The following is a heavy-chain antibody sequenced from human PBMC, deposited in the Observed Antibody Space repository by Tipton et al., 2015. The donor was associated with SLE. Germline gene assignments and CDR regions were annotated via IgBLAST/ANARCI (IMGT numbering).Heavy chain of an antibody. V-gene: IGHV4-34*01. CDR1: GGSFSGYY. J-gene: IGHJ4*02. Sequence: TLSLTCAVYGGSFSGYYWSWIRQPPGNGLEWIGEINHSGSTNYNPSLKSRVTISVDTSKNQFSLMLSSVTAADTATSDCARRRSTYGFDYWGQGTLVTVSS. CDR2: INHSGST. D-gene: IGHD5-18*01. CDR3: ARRRSTYGFDY.